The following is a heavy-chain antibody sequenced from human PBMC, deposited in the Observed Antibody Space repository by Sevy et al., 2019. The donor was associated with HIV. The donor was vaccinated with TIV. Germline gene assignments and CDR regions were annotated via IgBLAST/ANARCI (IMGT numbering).Heavy chain of an antibody. D-gene: IGHD3-10*01. CDR2: ISSSGSTI. V-gene: IGHV3-11*01. Sequence: GGSLRLSCAASGFTFSDYYMSWIHQAPGKGLEWVSYISSSGSTIYYADSVKGRFTISRDNAKNSLYLQMNSLRAEDTAVYYCASSYGSGSYYTFDYWGQGTLVTVSS. CDR1: GFTFSDYY. J-gene: IGHJ4*02. CDR3: ASSYGSGSYYTFDY.